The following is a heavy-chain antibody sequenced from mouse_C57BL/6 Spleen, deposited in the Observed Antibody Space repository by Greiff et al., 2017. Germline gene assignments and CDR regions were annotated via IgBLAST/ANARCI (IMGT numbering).Heavy chain of an antibody. V-gene: IGHV1-82*01. CDR1: GYAFSSSW. Sequence: QVQLQQSGPELVKPGASVKISCKASGYAFSSSWMNWVKQRPGKGLEWIGRIYPGDADKSSSTAYMQLSSLTSEDSAVYFCARYDGSFDYWGQGTTLTVSS. D-gene: IGHD2-3*01. CDR3: ARYDGSFDY. J-gene: IGHJ2*01. CDR2: IYPG.